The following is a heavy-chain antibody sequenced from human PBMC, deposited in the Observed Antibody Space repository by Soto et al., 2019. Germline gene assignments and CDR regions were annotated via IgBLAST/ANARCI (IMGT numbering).Heavy chain of an antibody. Sequence: SVKVSCKASGYTFINFDISWVRQAAGQGLEWLGWMNPGSGQTGYASKFQGRVAMTRDASTGTSHLEPRSLTSDDTAVYYCARMASAGTLNWFDPWGQGTRVTVS. CDR1: GYTFINFD. D-gene: IGHD6-13*01. CDR3: ARMASAGTLNWFDP. J-gene: IGHJ5*02. V-gene: IGHV1-8*02. CDR2: MNPGSGQT.